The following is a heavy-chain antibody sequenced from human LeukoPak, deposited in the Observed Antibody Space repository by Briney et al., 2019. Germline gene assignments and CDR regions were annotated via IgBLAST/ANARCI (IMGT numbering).Heavy chain of an antibody. V-gene: IGHV3-74*01. J-gene: IGHJ3*02. Sequence: PGGSLRLSCAPSGVTFSIYWMHWVRQAPGKGLVWVSRISSDGGTTTYADSVKGRFTISRDNAKNTLCLQMNNPRAEDTAVYYCARKAHDAFDIWGQGTMVTVSS. CDR3: ARKAHDAFDI. CDR1: GVTFSIYW. CDR2: ISSDGGTT.